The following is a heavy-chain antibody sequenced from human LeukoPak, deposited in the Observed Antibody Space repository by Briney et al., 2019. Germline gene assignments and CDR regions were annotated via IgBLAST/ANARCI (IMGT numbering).Heavy chain of an antibody. CDR2: IYYSGST. CDR3: ARERVGVENWFDP. CDR1: GGSISSYY. V-gene: IGHV4-59*01. Sequence: SETLSLTCTVSGGSISSYYWSWIRQPPGKGLEWIGYIYYSGSTNYNPSLKSRVTISVDTSKNQFSLKLSSVTAADTAVYYCARERVGVENWFDPWGQGTLVTVSS. D-gene: IGHD3-3*01. J-gene: IGHJ5*02.